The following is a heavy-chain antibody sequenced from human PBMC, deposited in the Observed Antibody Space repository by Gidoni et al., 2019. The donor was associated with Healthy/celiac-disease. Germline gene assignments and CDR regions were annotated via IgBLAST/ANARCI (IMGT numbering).Heavy chain of an antibody. J-gene: IGHJ6*02. V-gene: IGHV4-34*01. Sequence: QVQLQQWGAGLLTPSETLSLTCAVSGGSFSGYYWSWIRQPPGKGLEWIGEINHSGSTNYNPSLKSRVTISVDTSKNQFSLKLSSVTAADTAVYYCARGGCSGGSCSAIRAHYYYYYYGMDVWGQGTTVTVSS. D-gene: IGHD2-15*01. CDR3: ARGGCSGGSCSAIRAHYYYYYYGMDV. CDR1: GGSFSGYY. CDR2: INHSGST.